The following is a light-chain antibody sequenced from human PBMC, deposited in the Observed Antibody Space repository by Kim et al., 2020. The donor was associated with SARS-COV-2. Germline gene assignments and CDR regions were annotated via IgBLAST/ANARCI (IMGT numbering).Light chain of an antibody. Sequence: GSPGQTVNITCSGDKLGDKYVCWYHQKPGQSPVLVIYQDSKRPAGIPERFSGSNSGNTATLTISGTQAMDEADYYCQAWDSSTGVFGTGTKVTVL. CDR1: KLGDKY. J-gene: IGLJ1*01. CDR3: QAWDSSTGV. V-gene: IGLV3-1*01. CDR2: QDS.